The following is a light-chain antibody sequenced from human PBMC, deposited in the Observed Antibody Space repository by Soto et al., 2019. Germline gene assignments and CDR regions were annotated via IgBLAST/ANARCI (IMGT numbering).Light chain of an antibody. CDR2: AAS. J-gene: IGKJ1*01. CDR1: QGIRND. V-gene: IGKV1-6*01. CDR3: LQDYNYPWT. Sequence: AIQMTKSPSSLSESVGDRVTITCRASQGIRNDLGWYQQKPGKAPKLLIYAASSLQSGVPSRFSGSGSGTDFTLTISSLQPEDFATYYCLQDYNYPWTFGQGTKVDIK.